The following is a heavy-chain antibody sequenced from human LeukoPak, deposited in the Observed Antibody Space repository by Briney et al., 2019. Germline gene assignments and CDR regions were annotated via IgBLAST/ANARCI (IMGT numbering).Heavy chain of an antibody. CDR3: ARGGYCSSTSCCFDY. J-gene: IGHJ4*02. V-gene: IGHV3-7*03. Sequence: GGSLRLSCAASGFTFSSYWMSWVRQAPGKGLEWVANIKQDGSEKYYVDSVKGRFTISRDNAKNSLYLQMNSLRAEDTAVYYCARGGYCSSTSCCFDYWGQGTLVTVSS. D-gene: IGHD2-2*01. CDR2: IKQDGSEK. CDR1: GFTFSSYW.